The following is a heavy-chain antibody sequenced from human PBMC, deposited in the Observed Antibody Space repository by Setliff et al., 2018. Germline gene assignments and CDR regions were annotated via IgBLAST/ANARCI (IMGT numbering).Heavy chain of an antibody. CDR3: ARDTSSDWAAWFDP. D-gene: IGHD3-22*01. J-gene: IGHJ5*02. Sequence: LSLTCVVSGGSISSDYWSWIRRPAGKGLEWIGRVFVDGSTNYNPSLKSRVTMSVDTSKNQFSLKLTSVTAADTAIYYCARDTSSDWAAWFDPWSQGILVTVSS. CDR1: GGSISSDY. V-gene: IGHV4-4*07. CDR2: VFVDGST.